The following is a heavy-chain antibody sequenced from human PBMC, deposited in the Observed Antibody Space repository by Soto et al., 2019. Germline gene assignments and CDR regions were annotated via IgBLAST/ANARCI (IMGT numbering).Heavy chain of an antibody. CDR1: GCSISSYY. CDR3: AGAQTGSHLNADY. V-gene: IGHV4-59*01. CDR2: IYYSGST. Sequence: QVQLQESGPGLVKPSETLSLTCTVSGCSISSYYWSWIRQPAGQGLEWIGYIYYSGSTNYNPSLKSRVTLSVDTSKNQFSQKLSSVTAEYTAVYYCAGAQTGSHLNADYWGQGTLVTVSS. D-gene: IGHD3-9*01. J-gene: IGHJ4*02.